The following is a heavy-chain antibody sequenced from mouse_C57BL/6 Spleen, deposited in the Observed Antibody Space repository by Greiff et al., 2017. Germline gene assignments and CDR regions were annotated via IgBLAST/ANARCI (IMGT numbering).Heavy chain of an antibody. CDR2: IYPGDGDT. V-gene: IGHV1-82*01. Sequence: VQLQESGPELVKPGASVKISCKASGYAFSSSWMNWVKQRPGKGLEWIGRIYPGDGDTNYNGKFKGKATLTADKSSSTAYMQLSSLTSEDSAVYFGARSGTLDYWGQGTTLTVSS. CDR3: ARSGTLDY. J-gene: IGHJ2*01. D-gene: IGHD1-1*01. CDR1: GYAFSSSW.